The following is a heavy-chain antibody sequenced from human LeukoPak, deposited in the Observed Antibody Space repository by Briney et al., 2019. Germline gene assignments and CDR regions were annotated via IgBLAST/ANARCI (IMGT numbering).Heavy chain of an antibody. CDR3: ARDWVAAAVTGLYGMDV. J-gene: IGHJ6*02. CDR1: GFTFSDYY. CDR2: ISSSGSII. Sequence: GGSLRLSCAASGFTFSDYYMSWIRQAPGKGLEWVSYISSSGSIIYYADSVKGRFTISRDNAKNSLYLQMNSLRAEDTAVYYCARDWVAAAVTGLYGMDVWGQGTTVTVSS. D-gene: IGHD6-13*01. V-gene: IGHV3-11*01.